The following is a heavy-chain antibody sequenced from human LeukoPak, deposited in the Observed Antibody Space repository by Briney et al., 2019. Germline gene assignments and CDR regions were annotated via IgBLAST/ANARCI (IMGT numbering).Heavy chain of an antibody. CDR1: GGSMSSYY. CDR2: IYNSGGT. Sequence: SETLSLTCTVSGGSMSSYYWSWIRQPPGKGLEWIGYIYNSGGTNYNPSLKSRVTISADTSENQFSLKLSSVTAADTAVYYCARWRFCSTTTCNGVWFDDWGQGTLVTVSS. D-gene: IGHD2-2*01. J-gene: IGHJ5*02. CDR3: ARWRFCSTTTCNGVWFDD. V-gene: IGHV4-59*08.